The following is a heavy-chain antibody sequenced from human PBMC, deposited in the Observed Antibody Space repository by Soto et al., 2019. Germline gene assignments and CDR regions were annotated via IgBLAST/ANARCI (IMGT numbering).Heavy chain of an antibody. Sequence: PGGSLRLSCAASGFTFSSYGMHWVRQAPGKGLEWVAVISYDGSNKYYADSVKGRFTISRDNSKNTLYLQMNSLRAEDTAVYYCAKDRPTTAVYYYYGMDVWGQGTTVTVSS. J-gene: IGHJ6*02. CDR2: ISYDGSNK. D-gene: IGHD6-25*01. CDR3: AKDRPTTAVYYYYGMDV. V-gene: IGHV3-30*18. CDR1: GFTFSSYG.